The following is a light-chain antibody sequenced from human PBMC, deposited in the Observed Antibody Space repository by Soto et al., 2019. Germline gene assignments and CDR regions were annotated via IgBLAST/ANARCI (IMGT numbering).Light chain of an antibody. J-gene: IGKJ1*01. Sequence: ATQMTQSPSSLSASVGDRVTITCRASHDIRSDLAWYQKKSGKAPKLLIYAASSLQSGVPSRFSGSGSGSYFTLIISSLQPEDFATYYCLQDYTFPRTFGQGTSVEI. CDR3: LQDYTFPRT. CDR2: AAS. CDR1: HDIRSD. V-gene: IGKV1-6*01.